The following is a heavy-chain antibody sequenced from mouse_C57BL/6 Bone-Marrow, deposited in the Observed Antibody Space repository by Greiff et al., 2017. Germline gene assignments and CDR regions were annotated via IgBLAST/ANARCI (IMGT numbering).Heavy chain of an antibody. Sequence: EVQLVESGGGLVQPGGSLKLSCAASGFTSSDYYMYWVRQTPEKRLEWVAYISNGGGSTYYPDTVKGRFTISRDNAKNTLYLQMSRLKSEDTAMYYCARPYDGYYVWFAYWGQGTLVTVSA. D-gene: IGHD2-3*01. J-gene: IGHJ3*01. CDR1: GFTSSDYY. CDR3: ARPYDGYYVWFAY. CDR2: ISNGGGST. V-gene: IGHV5-12*01.